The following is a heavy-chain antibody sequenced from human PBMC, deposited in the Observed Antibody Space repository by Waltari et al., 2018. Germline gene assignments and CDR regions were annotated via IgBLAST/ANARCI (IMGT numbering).Heavy chain of an antibody. CDR2: ITGSADST. CDR1: GFTFTNYA. Sequence: EVQLLESGGGLVQPGGSLRLSCAASGFTFTNYAMTWVRQAPGKGLEWVSVITGSADSTYDAGSGQGRFTISRDNSNNTLYLQMNSLRAEDTAIYYCAKVSTGSSSERVGYYFHYWGQGTLVTVSS. CDR3: AKVSTGSSSERVGYYFHY. J-gene: IGHJ4*02. D-gene: IGHD6-13*01. V-gene: IGHV3-23*01.